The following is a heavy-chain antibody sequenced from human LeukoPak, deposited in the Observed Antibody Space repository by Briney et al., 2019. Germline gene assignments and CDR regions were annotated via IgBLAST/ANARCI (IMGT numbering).Heavy chain of an antibody. CDR2: IYYSGST. V-gene: IGHV4-30-4*08. D-gene: IGHD2-2*01. CDR1: GGSISSGDYY. CDR3: ARDHYCSSTSCPDYYYYYMDV. J-gene: IGHJ6*03. Sequence: SETLSLTCTVSGGSISSGDYYWSWIRQPPGKGREWIGYIYYSGSTYYNPSLKSRVPISVDTSKNQFSLKLSSVTAADTAVYYCARDHYCSSTSCPDYYYYYMDVWGKGTTVTVSS.